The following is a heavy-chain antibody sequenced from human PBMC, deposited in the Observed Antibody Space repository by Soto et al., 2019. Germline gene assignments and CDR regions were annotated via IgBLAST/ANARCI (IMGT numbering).Heavy chain of an antibody. CDR1: GFTFSSYG. CDR2: ISYDGSNK. D-gene: IGHD5-18*01. Sequence: GGSLRLSCAASGFTFSSYGMHWVRQAPGKGLEWVAVISYDGSNKYYADSVKGRFTISRDNSKNTLYLQMNSLRAEDTAVYSCAKDTADTSMESEYYYYGKFVWGQGTTVPVS. CDR3: AKDTADTSMESEYYYYGKFV. V-gene: IGHV3-30*18. J-gene: IGHJ6*02.